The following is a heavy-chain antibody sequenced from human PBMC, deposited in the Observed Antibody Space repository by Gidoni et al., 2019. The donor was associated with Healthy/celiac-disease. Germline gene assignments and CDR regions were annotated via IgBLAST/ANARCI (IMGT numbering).Heavy chain of an antibody. CDR2: INHSGST. Sequence: QVQLQQWGAGLLKPSETLSLTCAVYGGSFSGYYWSWIRQPPGKGLEWIGEINHSGSTNYNPSLKSRVTISVDTSKNQFSLKLSSVTAADTAVYYCARGTRYGMDVWGQGTTVTVSS. V-gene: IGHV4-34*01. D-gene: IGHD2-2*01. J-gene: IGHJ6*02. CDR1: GGSFSGYY. CDR3: ARGTRYGMDV.